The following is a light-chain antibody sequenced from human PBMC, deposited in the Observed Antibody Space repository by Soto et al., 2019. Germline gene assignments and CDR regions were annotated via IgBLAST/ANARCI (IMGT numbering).Light chain of an antibody. CDR2: KAS. CDR1: QSISSW. Sequence: DIQXTQSPSTLSASVGDRVTITCRASQSISSWLAWYQQKPGKAPKLLIYKASSLESGVPSRFSGSGSGTEFTLTINSPQPDDFATYYCQQYNNYRTFGQGTKVDIK. CDR3: QQYNNYRT. J-gene: IGKJ1*01. V-gene: IGKV1-5*03.